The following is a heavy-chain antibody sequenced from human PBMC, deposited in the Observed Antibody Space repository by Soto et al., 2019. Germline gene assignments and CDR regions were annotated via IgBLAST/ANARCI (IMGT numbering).Heavy chain of an antibody. V-gene: IGHV3-23*01. D-gene: IGHD3-3*01. CDR2: ISGSGGST. CDR1: GFTFSSYA. J-gene: IGHJ4*02. CDR3: AKELRYYDFWSGPLPEFDY. Sequence: EVQLLESGGGLVQPGGSLRLSCAASGFTFSSYAMSWVRQAPGKGLEWVSAISGSGGSTYYADSVKGRFTISRDNSKNTLYLQMNSLRAEDTAVYYCAKELRYYDFWSGPLPEFDYRGQGTLVTVSS.